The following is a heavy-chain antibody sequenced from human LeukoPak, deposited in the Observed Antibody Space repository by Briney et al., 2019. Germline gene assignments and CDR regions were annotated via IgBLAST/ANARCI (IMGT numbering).Heavy chain of an antibody. CDR1: GGTFSSYA. V-gene: IGHV1-69*13. CDR2: IIPIFGTT. J-gene: IGHJ4*02. CDR3: ARDQNCYGVFDY. D-gene: IGHD2-2*01. Sequence: ASVKVSCKASGGTFSSYAISWVRQAPGQGLEWMGGIIPIFGTTNYAQKFKGRVTITADESTSTAYMELRSLRSEDTAVDYCARDQNCYGVFDYWGQGTLVTVSA.